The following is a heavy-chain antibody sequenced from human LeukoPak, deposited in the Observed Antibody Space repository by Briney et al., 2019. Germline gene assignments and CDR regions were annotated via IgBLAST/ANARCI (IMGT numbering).Heavy chain of an antibody. J-gene: IGHJ4*02. CDR3: ATHCSSTSCYYGEFDY. V-gene: IGHV1-24*01. Sequence: ASVKVSCKASGGTFSSYAISWVRQAPGQGLEWMGGFDPEDGETIYAQKFQGRVTMTEDTSTDTAYMELSSLRSEDTAVYYCATHCSSTSCYYGEFDYWGQGTLVTVSS. CDR1: GGTFSSYA. D-gene: IGHD2-2*01. CDR2: FDPEDGET.